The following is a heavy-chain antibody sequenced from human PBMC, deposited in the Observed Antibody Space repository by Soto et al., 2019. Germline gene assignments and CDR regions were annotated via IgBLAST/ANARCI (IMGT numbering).Heavy chain of an antibody. D-gene: IGHD6-19*01. CDR1: GGSISSGGYY. V-gene: IGHV4-31*03. Sequence: PSETLSLTCTVSGGSISSGGYYWSWIRQHPGKGLEWIGYIYYSGSTYYNPSLKSRVTISVDTSKNQFSLKLSSVTAEDTAVYYCANSDWYNPDGYFQHWGQGTLVTVSS. J-gene: IGHJ1*01. CDR3: ANSDWYNPDGYFQH. CDR2: IYYSGST.